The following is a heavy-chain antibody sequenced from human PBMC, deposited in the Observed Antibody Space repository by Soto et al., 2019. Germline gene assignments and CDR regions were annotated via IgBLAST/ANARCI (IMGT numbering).Heavy chain of an antibody. CDR2: ISSSGSTI. CDR3: ASIYSGYASYNWFDP. D-gene: IGHD5-12*01. V-gene: IGHV3-11*01. CDR1: GFTFSDYY. Sequence: GGSLRLSCAASGFTFSDYYMSWIRQAPGKGLEWVSYISSSGSTIYYADSVKGRFTISRDNAKNSLYLQMNSLRAEDTAVYYCASIYSGYASYNWFDPWGQGTLVTVSS. J-gene: IGHJ5*02.